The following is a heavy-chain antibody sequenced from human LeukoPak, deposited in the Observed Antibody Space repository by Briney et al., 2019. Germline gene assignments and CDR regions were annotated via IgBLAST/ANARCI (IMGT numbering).Heavy chain of an antibody. CDR2: IYHSGST. V-gene: IGHV4-38-2*02. CDR1: GYSISSGYY. CDR3: AREGRIVCSGGSCYFDY. Sequence: PSETLSLTCAVSGYSISSGYYWGWIRQPPGKGLEWIGSIYHSGSTYYNPSLKSRVTISVDTSKNQFSLKLSSVTAADTAVYYCAREGRIVCSGGSCYFDYWGQGTLVTVSS. D-gene: IGHD2-15*01. J-gene: IGHJ4*02.